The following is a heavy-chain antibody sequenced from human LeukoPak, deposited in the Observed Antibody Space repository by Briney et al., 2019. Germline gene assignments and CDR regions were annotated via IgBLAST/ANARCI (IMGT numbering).Heavy chain of an antibody. D-gene: IGHD5-18*01. Sequence: SETLSLTCTVCGGSISSYYWSWIRQPPGKGLEWIGYIYYSGSTNYNPSLKSRVTISVDTSKNQFSLKLSSVTAADTAVYYCASTNAAMVTGWGFDYWGLGTLVTVSS. V-gene: IGHV4-59*01. CDR2: IYYSGST. CDR1: GGSISSYY. J-gene: IGHJ4*02. CDR3: ASTNAAMVTGWGFDY.